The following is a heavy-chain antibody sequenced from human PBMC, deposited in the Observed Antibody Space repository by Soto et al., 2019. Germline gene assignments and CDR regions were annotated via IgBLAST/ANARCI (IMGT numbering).Heavy chain of an antibody. V-gene: IGHV1-69*02. D-gene: IGHD6-13*01. Sequence: SSAKVSCKAPRGTFSSNTNNWVRQAPGQRREWMGRTIPILGIANYAQKIHGRVTITADKSTSTAYMELSSLRSEDAVVYDCARLAAADDDFDIWGQGTMVTVSS. CDR3: ARLAAADDDFDI. CDR2: TIPILGIA. J-gene: IGHJ3*02. CDR1: RGTFSSNT.